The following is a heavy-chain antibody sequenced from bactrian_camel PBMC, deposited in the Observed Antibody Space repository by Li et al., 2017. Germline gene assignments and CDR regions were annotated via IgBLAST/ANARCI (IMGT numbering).Heavy chain of an antibody. CDR2: SNSDGHT. V-gene: IGHV3S53*01. CDR3: AADRGHSPVITAINCGLRTEDYNF. J-gene: IGHJ4*01. CDR1: GNTYWPYC. Sequence: HVQLVESGGGSVQAGGSLRLFCAASGNTYWPYCMAWFRQSPGKEREVVAKSNSDGHTSYADDVRGRATISQDNSDGTLFLQMNNLQPEDTGMFYCAADRGHSPVITAINCGLRTEDYNFWGQGTQVTVS. D-gene: IGHD2*01.